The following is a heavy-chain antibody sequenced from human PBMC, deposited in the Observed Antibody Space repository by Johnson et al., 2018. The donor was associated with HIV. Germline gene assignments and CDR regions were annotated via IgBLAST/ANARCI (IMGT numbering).Heavy chain of an antibody. J-gene: IGHJ3*02. CDR2: IRYDGSNK. V-gene: IGHV3-30*02. CDR3: ARDLHYDSSGYFPLDI. D-gene: IGHD3-22*01. CDR1: GFTFSSYG. Sequence: QVQLVESGGGVVQPGGSLRLSCAASGFTFSSYGMHWVRQAPGKGLEWVAFIRYDGSNKYYADSVKGRFTISRDNSKNTLYLQMNSLRAEDTAVYYCARDLHYDSSGYFPLDIWGQGTMVTVSS.